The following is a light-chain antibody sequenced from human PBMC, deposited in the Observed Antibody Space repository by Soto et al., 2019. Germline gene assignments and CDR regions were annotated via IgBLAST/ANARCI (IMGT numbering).Light chain of an antibody. CDR2: GTS. CDR3: HQYIASARA. J-gene: IGKJ4*01. V-gene: IGKV3-20*01. Sequence: EIVLTQSPGTLSLSQGARATLSCRASQTISSSYLAWYQQKPGQSPRLLIYGTSSRATGIPDRFSGSGSGTDLTLTISRLEPEDFAVYYCHQYIASARAFGGGTKVEIK. CDR1: QTISSSY.